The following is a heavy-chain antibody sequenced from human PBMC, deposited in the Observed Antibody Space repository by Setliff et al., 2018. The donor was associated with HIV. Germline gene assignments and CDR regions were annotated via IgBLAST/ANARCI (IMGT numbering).Heavy chain of an antibody. CDR3: ARVRLRVPPSIFDY. CDR2: IYYSGIT. J-gene: IGHJ4*02. D-gene: IGHD2-2*01. CDR1: GGSISNSRYY. V-gene: IGHV4-39*07. Sequence: LSLTCSVSGGSISNSRYYWSWIRQPPGKGLEWIGSIYYSGITNYNPTLKSRVTISTDTSKNQFSLRLNSVTAADTAVYYCARVRLRVPPSIFDYWGQGALVTVSS.